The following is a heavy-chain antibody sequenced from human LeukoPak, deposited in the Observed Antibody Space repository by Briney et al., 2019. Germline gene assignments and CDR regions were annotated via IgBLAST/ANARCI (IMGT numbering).Heavy chain of an antibody. CDR3: VKGVGGRDFDY. D-gene: IGHD1-26*01. V-gene: IGHV3-64D*06. CDR2: IRSNGGST. CDR1: GFTFSSYA. J-gene: IGHJ4*02. Sequence: PGGSLRLSCSASGFTFSSYAMDWVRQAPGKGLEYVSVIRSNGGSTYYADSVKGRFTISRDNSKNTLYLQMSSLRAEDTAVYYCVKGVGGRDFDYWGQGTLVTVSS.